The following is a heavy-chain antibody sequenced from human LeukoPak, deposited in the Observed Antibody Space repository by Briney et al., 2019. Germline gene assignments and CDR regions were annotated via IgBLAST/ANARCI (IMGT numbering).Heavy chain of an antibody. D-gene: IGHD1-26*01. V-gene: IGHV4-59*01. Sequence: SETLSLTCTVSGGSINSYYWSWIRQPPGKGLEWFGYIYYSGSTNYNPSLKSRVTISVDTSKNQFSLKLSSVTDADTAVYYCARQVGATTSFFDYWGQGTLVTVSS. J-gene: IGHJ4*02. CDR2: IYYSGST. CDR1: GGSINSYY. CDR3: ARQVGATTSFFDY.